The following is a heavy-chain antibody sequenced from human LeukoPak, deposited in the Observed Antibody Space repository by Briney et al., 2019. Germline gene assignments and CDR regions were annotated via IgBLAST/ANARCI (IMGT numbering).Heavy chain of an antibody. V-gene: IGHV4-34*01. CDR2: INHSGST. J-gene: IGHJ4*02. CDR3: AGGYYYVKFDY. D-gene: IGHD3-22*01. CDR1: GGSFCGYY. Sequence: SEILSLTCAVYGGSFCGYYWSWIRHPPGKGREWIGEINHSGSTNYNPFLKSRVTISVDTSKNQFSLKLSSVTAADTAVYYCAGGYYYVKFDYWGQGTLVTVSS.